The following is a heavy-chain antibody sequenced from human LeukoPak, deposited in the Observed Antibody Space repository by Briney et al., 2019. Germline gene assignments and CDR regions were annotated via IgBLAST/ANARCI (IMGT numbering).Heavy chain of an antibody. D-gene: IGHD6-19*01. CDR3: ARHVVNLAVPGAPSWIDP. V-gene: IGHV5-51*01. CDR2: IYPGGSDL. J-gene: IGHJ5*02. Sequence: GESLKISCKASGYGFTNYWIVWVRQRPGKGLEYMGFIYPGGSDLRYSPSFQGHVTISVHKSITTAYLKWSSLKASDTAMYYCARHVVNLAVPGAPSWIDPWGQGTQVTVSS. CDR1: GYGFTNYW.